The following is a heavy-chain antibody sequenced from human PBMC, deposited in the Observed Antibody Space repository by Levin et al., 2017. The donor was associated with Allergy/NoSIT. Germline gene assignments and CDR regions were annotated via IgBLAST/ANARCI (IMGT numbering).Heavy chain of an antibody. V-gene: IGHV5-51*01. CDR1: GYTFSKYW. CDR2: IYPADSDT. Sequence: KVSCKTSGYTFSKYWIGWVRQMPGKGLEWMGTIYPADSDTRFSPSFQGQVTMSADTSTNTAFLQWNSLKASDTASYYCARRQFDASGCAFFDFWGQGTLVTVSS. J-gene: IGHJ4*02. CDR3: ARRQFDASGCAFFDF. D-gene: IGHD1-26*01.